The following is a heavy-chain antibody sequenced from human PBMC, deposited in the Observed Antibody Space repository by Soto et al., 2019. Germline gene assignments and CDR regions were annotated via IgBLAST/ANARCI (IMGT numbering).Heavy chain of an antibody. Sequence: GGSLRLSCAASGFTFSDYYMSWIRQAPGKGLEWVSYISSSGSTIYYADSVKGRFTISRDNAKNSLYLQMNSLRAEDTAVYYCARFGYPTYYYYYYMDVWGKGTTVTVSS. CDR1: GFTFSDYY. J-gene: IGHJ6*03. CDR2: ISSSGSTI. D-gene: IGHD3-10*01. V-gene: IGHV3-11*01. CDR3: ARFGYPTYYYYYYMDV.